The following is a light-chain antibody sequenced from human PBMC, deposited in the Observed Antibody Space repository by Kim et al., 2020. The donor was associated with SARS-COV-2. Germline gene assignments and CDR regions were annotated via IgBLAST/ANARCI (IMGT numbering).Light chain of an antibody. CDR3: QKCNSAPWT. V-gene: IGKV1-27*01. Sequence: DIQMTQSPSSLSASVGDRVTITCRASQGISNYLAWYQQKPGQVPKLLIYGASTLQSGVPSRFSGSGSGTDFTLTINSLQPEDVATYYCQKCNSAPWTFGQGTKVEIK. CDR2: GAS. CDR1: QGISNY. J-gene: IGKJ1*01.